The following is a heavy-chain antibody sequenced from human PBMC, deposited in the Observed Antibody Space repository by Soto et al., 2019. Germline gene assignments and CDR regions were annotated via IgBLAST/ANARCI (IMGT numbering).Heavy chain of an antibody. J-gene: IGHJ6*02. CDR1: GGTFSSYA. D-gene: IGHD3-3*01. Sequence: SVKVSCKASGGTFSSYAISWVRQAPGQGLEWMGGIIPIFGTANYAQKFQGRVTITADESTSTAYMELSSLRSEDTAVYYFARVKNYDFWSSSRYYYGMDVWGQGTTVTVSS. V-gene: IGHV1-69*13. CDR3: ARVKNYDFWSSSRYYYGMDV. CDR2: IIPIFGTA.